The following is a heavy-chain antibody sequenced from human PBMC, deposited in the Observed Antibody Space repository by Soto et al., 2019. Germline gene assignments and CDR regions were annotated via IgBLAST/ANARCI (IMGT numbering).Heavy chain of an antibody. CDR3: ASSPGYCSGGSCYDYYMDV. Sequence: GASVKVSCKASGYTFTSYDINWVRQATGQGLEWMGWMNPNSGNTGYAQKFQGRVTMTRNTSISTAYMELSSLRSEDTAVYYCASSPGYCSGGSCYDYYMDVWGKGTTVTVS. J-gene: IGHJ6*03. V-gene: IGHV1-8*01. CDR2: MNPNSGNT. CDR1: GYTFTSYD. D-gene: IGHD2-15*01.